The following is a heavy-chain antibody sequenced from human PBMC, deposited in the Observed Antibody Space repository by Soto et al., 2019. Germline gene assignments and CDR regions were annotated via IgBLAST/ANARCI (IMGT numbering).Heavy chain of an antibody. D-gene: IGHD6-13*01. V-gene: IGHV1-24*01. Sequence: RASVKVSYKVSGYTLTELSMHWVRQAPGKGLEWMGGFDPEDGETIYAQKFQGRVTMTEDTSTDTAYMELSSLRSEGTAVYYCANGPRAAAALEYFQQWGQGTLVTVSS. CDR2: FDPEDGET. J-gene: IGHJ1*01. CDR1: GYTLTELS. CDR3: ANGPRAAAALEYFQQ.